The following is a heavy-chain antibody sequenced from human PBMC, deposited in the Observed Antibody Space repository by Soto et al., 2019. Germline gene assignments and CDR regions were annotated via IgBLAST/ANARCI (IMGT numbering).Heavy chain of an antibody. V-gene: IGHV4-4*07. D-gene: IGHD2-15*01. CDR3: ARGFPGGSCYSCYYYGMDV. CDR2: IYTSGST. CDR1: GGSISSYY. Sequence: SETLSLTCTVSGGSISSYYWSWIRQPAGKGLEWIGRIYTSGSTNYNPSLKSRVTMSVDTSKNQFSLKLSSVTAADTAVYYCARGFPGGSCYSCYYYGMDVWGQGTTVTVSS. J-gene: IGHJ6*02.